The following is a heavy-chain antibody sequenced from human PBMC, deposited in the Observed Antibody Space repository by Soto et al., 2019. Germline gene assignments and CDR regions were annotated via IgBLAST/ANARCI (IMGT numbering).Heavy chain of an antibody. D-gene: IGHD6-6*01. V-gene: IGHV3-73*02. Sequence: EVQLVESGGGLVQPWGSLKLSCAASGFTFSGSAIHWFRQAAGKGLEWVASIRTKANGYATTYAASVKGRFTISRDDSKTMAYLQMNGLTTADTAMYYCSRVEYVTSSPIGWGPGTLVTVSS. CDR2: IRTKANGYAT. J-gene: IGHJ4*02. CDR3: SRVEYVTSSPIG. CDR1: GFTFSGSA.